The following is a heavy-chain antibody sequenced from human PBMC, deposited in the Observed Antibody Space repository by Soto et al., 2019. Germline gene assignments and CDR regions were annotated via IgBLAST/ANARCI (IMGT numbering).Heavy chain of an antibody. D-gene: IGHD5-12*01. CDR2: ISARGGSS. CDR1: GFSFSSYA. J-gene: IGHJ4*02. CDR3: AKGSIEYSASVDN. Sequence: DVHLLESGGGLVQPGGSLRLSCAASGFSFSSYAMVWVRQAPGKGLEWVAVISARGGSSYFADSVKGRLTLSRDNSKNVLSLEMNSLRAEDTALYFCAKGSIEYSASVDNWGQGTLVVVSS. V-gene: IGHV3-23*01.